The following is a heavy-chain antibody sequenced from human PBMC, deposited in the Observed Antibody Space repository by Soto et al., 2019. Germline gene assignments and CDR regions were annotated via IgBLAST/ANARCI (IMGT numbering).Heavy chain of an antibody. CDR2: ISYDGSNR. CDR1: GFIFSYYG. D-gene: IGHD2-2*01. V-gene: IGHV3-30*18. Sequence: QVQLVESGGGVVQPGKSLRLSCAASGFIFSYYGLHWVRQAPGKGLGWVAGISYDGSNRYYADSVKGRFSISRDNPNSTLYLQMNSLRDEDTAVYYCAKAGRIPTSSVDYWGQGTLVTVSS. J-gene: IGHJ4*02. CDR3: AKAGRIPTSSVDY.